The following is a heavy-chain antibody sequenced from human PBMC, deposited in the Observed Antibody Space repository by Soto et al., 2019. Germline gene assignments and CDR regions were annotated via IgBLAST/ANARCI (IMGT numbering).Heavy chain of an antibody. J-gene: IGHJ4*02. CDR1: GGTFSSYA. D-gene: IGHD4-17*01. Sequence: SVKVSCKASGGTFSSYAISWVRQAPGQGLEWMGGIIPIFGTATYAQKFQGRVTITADEPTSTAYMELSSLRSEDPAVYYCARDVANRHDYGDLRFYYWGQGTLVTVSS. V-gene: IGHV1-69*13. CDR2: IIPIFGTA. CDR3: ARDVANRHDYGDLRFYY.